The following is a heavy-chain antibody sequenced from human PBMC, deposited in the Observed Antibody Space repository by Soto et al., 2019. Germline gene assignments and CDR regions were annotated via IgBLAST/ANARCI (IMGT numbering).Heavy chain of an antibody. CDR3: AKVVVATHDAFDI. CDR2: IIPILGIA. Sequence: SVKVSCKASVGTFSSYTISWVRQAPGQGLEWMGRIIPILGIANYAQKFQGRVTIAADKSTSTAYMELSSLRSEDTAVYSCAKVVVATHDAFDIWGQGTMVNVSS. D-gene: IGHD2-15*01. CDR1: VGTFSSYT. V-gene: IGHV1-69*02. J-gene: IGHJ3*02.